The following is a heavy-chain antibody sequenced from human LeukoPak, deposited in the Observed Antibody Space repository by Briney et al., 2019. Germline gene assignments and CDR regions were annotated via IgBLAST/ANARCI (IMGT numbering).Heavy chain of an antibody. V-gene: IGHV4-38-2*01. J-gene: IGHJ6*03. CDR2: IYHSGST. CDR1: GYSVSSGYY. D-gene: IGHD3-3*01. CDR3: ARHVYDFWSGYYFYYMDV. Sequence: SETLSLTCAVSGYSVSSGYYWGWIRQPPGKGLEWIGSIYHSGSTYYNPSLKSRVTISVDTSKNQFSLKLSSVTAADTAVYYCARHVYDFWSGYYFYYMDVWGKGTTVTVS.